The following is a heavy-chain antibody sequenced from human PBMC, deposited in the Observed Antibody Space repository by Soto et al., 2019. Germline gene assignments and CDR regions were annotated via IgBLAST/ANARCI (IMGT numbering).Heavy chain of an antibody. J-gene: IGHJ4*02. CDR3: ARGGHVVVVTAALDY. D-gene: IGHD2-21*02. CDR2: VNPSGGHP. Sequence: QVQLMQSGAEVKKPGASVKVSCKASGDTFTEYYIHWVRQAPGQGLEWMGTVNPSGGHPTYAQHVPGRVTMTRDTSTSTLYMELNILTSEDTAVYDCARGGHVVVVTAALDYWGQGTLVTVSS. V-gene: IGHV1-46*01. CDR1: GDTFTEYY.